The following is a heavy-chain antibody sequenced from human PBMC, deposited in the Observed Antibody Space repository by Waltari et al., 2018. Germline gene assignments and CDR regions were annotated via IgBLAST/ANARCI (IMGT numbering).Heavy chain of an antibody. CDR1: GFNFSNYA. V-gene: IGHV3-30-3*01. Sequence: QVPLVESGGGVVQPGRSLRLSCATSGFNFSNYAMTWVRQAPGKGLEWVAVISYDGSKEYYADSVKGRFTISRDKSKNTLFLQMNSLISVDTAIYYCARAYTSSSGLLWLSAADCWGQGTLVTVSS. CDR3: ARAYTSSSGLLWLSAADC. J-gene: IGHJ4*02. CDR2: ISYDGSKE. D-gene: IGHD6-13*01.